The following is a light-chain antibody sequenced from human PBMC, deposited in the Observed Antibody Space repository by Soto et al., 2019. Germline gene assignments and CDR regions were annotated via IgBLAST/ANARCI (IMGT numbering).Light chain of an antibody. CDR1: QTVSNTY. V-gene: IGKV3-20*01. J-gene: IGKJ4*01. Sequence: EIVLTQFPGALSLSPGERVTLSCRASQTVSNTYLAWYQQKSGQAPKFLIYGASNRATGIPDRFSGSGSGTVFTLIISRLEPEDFAVYYCQQYGALPPTFGGGTKVEIK. CDR2: GAS. CDR3: QQYGALPPT.